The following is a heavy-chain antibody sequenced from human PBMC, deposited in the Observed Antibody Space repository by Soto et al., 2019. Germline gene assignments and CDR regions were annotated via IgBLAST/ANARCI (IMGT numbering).Heavy chain of an antibody. D-gene: IGHD6-13*01. CDR2: ISSSSSYI. Sequence: EVQLVESGGGLVKPGGSLRLSCAASGFTFSSYSMNWVRQAPGKGLEWVSSISSSSSYIYYADSVKGRFTISRDNAKNSLYLQMNSLRAEDTAVYYCARVSSSSWSDFDYWGQGTLVTVSS. J-gene: IGHJ4*02. V-gene: IGHV3-21*01. CDR1: GFTFSSYS. CDR3: ARVSSSSWSDFDY.